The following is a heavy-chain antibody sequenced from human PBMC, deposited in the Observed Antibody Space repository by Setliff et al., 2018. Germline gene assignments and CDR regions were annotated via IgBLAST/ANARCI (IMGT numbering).Heavy chain of an antibody. CDR2: IYSGGST. CDR3: AKRGPYCSGGTCHYYFDY. Sequence: GGSLRLSCAASGFTFSSYAITWVRQAPGKGLEWVSVIYSGGSTYYADSVKGRFTISRDNSKTTVYLEMNSLRAEDTAVYYCAKRGPYCSGGTCHYYFDYWGQGTLVTVSS. D-gene: IGHD2-15*01. CDR1: GFTFSSYA. V-gene: IGHV3-23*03. J-gene: IGHJ4*02.